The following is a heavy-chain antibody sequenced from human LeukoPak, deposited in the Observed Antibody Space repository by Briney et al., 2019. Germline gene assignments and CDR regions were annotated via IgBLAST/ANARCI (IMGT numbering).Heavy chain of an antibody. V-gene: IGHV4-38-2*01. CDR2: IYHSGST. Sequence: PSETLSLICAVSGYSISSGYYWGWIRQPPGKGLEWIGSIYHSGSTYYNPSLKSRVTISVDTSKNQFSLKLSSVTAADTAVYYCAIGIVVVPAAMVSDAFDIWGQGTMVTVSS. CDR1: GYSISSGYY. CDR3: AIGIVVVPAAMVSDAFDI. D-gene: IGHD2-2*01. J-gene: IGHJ3*02.